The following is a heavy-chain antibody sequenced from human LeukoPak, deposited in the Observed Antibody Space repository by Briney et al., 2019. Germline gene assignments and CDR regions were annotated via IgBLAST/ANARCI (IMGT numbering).Heavy chain of an antibody. CDR1: GFTFSSYS. Sequence: GGSLRLSCAASGFTFSSYSMNWVRQAPGKGLEWVSSISSSSSYIYYADSVKGRFTISRDNAKNSLYLQMNSLRAEDTAVYYCARGTTGYSSSWNLDYWGQGTLVTVSS. CDR3: ARGTTGYSSSWNLDY. V-gene: IGHV3-21*01. CDR2: ISSSSSYI. J-gene: IGHJ4*02. D-gene: IGHD6-13*01.